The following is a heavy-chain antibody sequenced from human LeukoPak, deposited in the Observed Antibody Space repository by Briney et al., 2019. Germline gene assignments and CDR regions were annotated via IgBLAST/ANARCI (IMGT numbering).Heavy chain of an antibody. CDR2: ISYDGSNK. CDR1: GFTFSSYG. V-gene: IGHV3-30*03. CDR3: ARVGPWVNPDYYYYYMDV. J-gene: IGHJ6*03. D-gene: IGHD1-14*01. Sequence: GGSLRLSCAASGFTFSSYGMHWVRQAPGKGLEWVAVISYDGSNKYYADSVKGRFTISRDNAKNSLYLQMNSLRAEDTAVYYCARVGPWVNPDYYYYYMDVWGKGTTVTVSS.